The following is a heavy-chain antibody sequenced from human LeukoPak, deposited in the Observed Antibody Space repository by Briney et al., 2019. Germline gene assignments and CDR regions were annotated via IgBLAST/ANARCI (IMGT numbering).Heavy chain of an antibody. V-gene: IGHV3-21*01. J-gene: IGHJ4*02. CDR2: ISSSSSYI. CDR1: GFTFSSYA. D-gene: IGHD3-3*01. Sequence: GGSLRLSCAASGFTFSSYAMSWVRQAPGKGLEWVSSISSSSSYIYYADSVKGRFTISRDNAKNSLYLQMNNLRAEDTAVCYCARDQSSYGVVSYFDYWGQGTLVTVSS. CDR3: ARDQSSYGVVSYFDY.